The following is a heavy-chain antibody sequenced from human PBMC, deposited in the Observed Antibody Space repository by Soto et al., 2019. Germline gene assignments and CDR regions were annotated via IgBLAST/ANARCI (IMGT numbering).Heavy chain of an antibody. CDR3: TRALWFGELFFDY. CDR1: GLNIIKYD. Sequence: GGSKRLSCKAAGLNIIKYDMHWVSKVTGKGLEWVSNIGSAGDTSYAGSVKGRFTISRVNAKNSLYLQMNSLRAEDTAVYYCTRALWFGELFFDYWGQGTPVTVSS. D-gene: IGHD3-10*01. J-gene: IGHJ4*02. CDR2: IGSAGDT. V-gene: IGHV3-13*01.